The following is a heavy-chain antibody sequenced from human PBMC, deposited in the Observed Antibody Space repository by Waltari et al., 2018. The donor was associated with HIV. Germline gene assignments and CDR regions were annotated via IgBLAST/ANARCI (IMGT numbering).Heavy chain of an antibody. Sequence: QVQLVQSGAEVKKPGASVKVSCKASGYTFTAYDINWVRQATGQGLEWVGWMNPNSGNTGFAQKFQGRVTMTRNTSINSAYMELSGLRSEDTAIYYCARASRAMVRGVVYYCDYWGQGTLVTVSS. V-gene: IGHV1-8*01. CDR3: ARASRAMVRGVVYYCDY. CDR1: GYTFTAYD. CDR2: MNPNSGNT. J-gene: IGHJ4*02. D-gene: IGHD3-10*01.